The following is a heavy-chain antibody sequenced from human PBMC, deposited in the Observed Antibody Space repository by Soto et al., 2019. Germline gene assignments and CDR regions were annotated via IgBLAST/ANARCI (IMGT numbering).Heavy chain of an antibody. V-gene: IGHV4-59*01. CDR2: IYYTGST. CDR3: ARASGCSGGSCAFDY. D-gene: IGHD2-15*01. Sequence: SETLSLTCTVSGGNISSYYWSWIRQPPGKGLEWIGYIYYTGSTNYNPSLKSRVTISVDTSKNQFSLKLSSVTAADTAVYYCARASGCSGGSCAFDYWGQGTLVTVSS. CDR1: GGNISSYY. J-gene: IGHJ4*02.